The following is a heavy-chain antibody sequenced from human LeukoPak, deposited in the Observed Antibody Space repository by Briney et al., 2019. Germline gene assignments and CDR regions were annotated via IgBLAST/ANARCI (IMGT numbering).Heavy chain of an antibody. CDR1: GFTFSSYA. D-gene: IGHD3-16*01. V-gene: IGHV3-74*01. CDR2: MNNDGRVI. Sequence: QPGGSLRLSCAASGFTFSSYAMSWVRQAPGKGLVWVSRMNNDGRVITYADSVKGRFTISRDNAKNTLYLQMNSLRAEDTAVYYCAREFEATGFWALDYWGQGTLVAASS. J-gene: IGHJ4*02. CDR3: AREFEATGFWALDY.